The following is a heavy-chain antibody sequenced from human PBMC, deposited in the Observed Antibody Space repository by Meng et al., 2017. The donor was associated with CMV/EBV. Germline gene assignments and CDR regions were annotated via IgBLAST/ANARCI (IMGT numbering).Heavy chain of an antibody. V-gene: IGHV3-7*01. CDR1: GFTFSRYW. CDR3: ARIGYTSSSLDY. D-gene: IGHD5-18*01. Sequence: GGSLRLSCAVSGFTFSRYWMTWVHKAPGKGLEWVVNINQDGTKIYYVDSVKGRFTVSRDNARNSVYLQLNSLTVEDTAVYYCARIGYTSSSLDYWGRGALVTVSS. CDR2: INQDGTKI. J-gene: IGHJ4*02.